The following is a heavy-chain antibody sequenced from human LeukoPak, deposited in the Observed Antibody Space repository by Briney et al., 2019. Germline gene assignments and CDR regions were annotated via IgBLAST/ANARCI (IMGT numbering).Heavy chain of an antibody. CDR3: AKSYYDFWSGYYPFDY. J-gene: IGHJ4*02. Sequence: GESLKISCKGSGYSFTSYWIGWVRQMPGKGLEWMGIIYPGDSDTRYSPSFQGQVTISADKSISTAYLQWSSLKASGTAMYYCAKSYYDFWSGYYPFDYWGQGTLVTVSS. CDR2: IYPGDSDT. D-gene: IGHD3-3*01. V-gene: IGHV5-51*01. CDR1: GYSFTSYW.